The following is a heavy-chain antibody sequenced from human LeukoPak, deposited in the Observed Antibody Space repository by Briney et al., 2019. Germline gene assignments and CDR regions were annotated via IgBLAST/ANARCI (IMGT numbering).Heavy chain of an antibody. CDR1: GFTFSNYG. V-gene: IGHV3-33*01. J-gene: IGHJ1*01. Sequence: GGSLRLSCAVSGFTFSNYGMHWVRQAPGKGLEWVSIIWYDGSNKYSANSVEGRLTISRDNSKNTLYLQTNSLTADDTALYYCGRDLGLWSPGDWGQGTLVTVSS. CDR2: IWYDGSNK. D-gene: IGHD3-10*01. CDR3: GRDLGLWSPGD.